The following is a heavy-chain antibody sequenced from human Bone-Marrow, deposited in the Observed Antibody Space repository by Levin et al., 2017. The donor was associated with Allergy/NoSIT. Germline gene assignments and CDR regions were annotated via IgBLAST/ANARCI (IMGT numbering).Heavy chain of an antibody. D-gene: IGHD5-12*01. Sequence: GGSLRLSCAASGFDFSISAMAWVRQAPGEGLEWVSTISNGGHSTYYADSVRGRFTISRDNSKRTICLQMSSLRDGDTAFYFCARQYSGYDHFDSWGQGALVAVSS. CDR1: GFDFSISA. CDR2: ISNGGHST. J-gene: IGHJ4*02. CDR3: ARQYSGYDHFDS. V-gene: IGHV3-23*01.